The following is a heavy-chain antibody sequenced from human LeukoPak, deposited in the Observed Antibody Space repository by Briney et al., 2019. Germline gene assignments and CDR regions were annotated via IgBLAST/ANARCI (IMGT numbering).Heavy chain of an antibody. CDR1: GFTFSSYS. J-gene: IGHJ4*02. CDR3: ARELSGRRYYDSSGSDY. Sequence: RPGGSLRLSCAASGFTFSSYSMNWVRQAPGKGLEWVSSISSSSSYIYYADSVKGRFTISRDNAKNSLYLQMNSLRAEDTAVYYCARELSGRRYYDSSGSDYWGQGTLVTVSS. V-gene: IGHV3-21*01. D-gene: IGHD3-22*01. CDR2: ISSSSSYI.